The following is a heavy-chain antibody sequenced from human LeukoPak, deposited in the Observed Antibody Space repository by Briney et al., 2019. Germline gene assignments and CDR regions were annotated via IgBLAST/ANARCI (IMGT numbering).Heavy chain of an antibody. CDR3: QQPQYDILTGYYTYYFDY. V-gene: IGHV5-51*01. CDR1: GYSFTSYW. CDR2: IYPGDSDT. J-gene: IGHJ4*02. Sequence: GESLKISCKGSGYSFTSYWIGWVRQMPGKGLEWMGIIYPGDSDTRYSPSFQGQVTISADKSISTAYLQWSSLKASDTAMFYYQQPQYDILTGYYTYYFDYWGQGTLVTVSS. D-gene: IGHD3-9*01.